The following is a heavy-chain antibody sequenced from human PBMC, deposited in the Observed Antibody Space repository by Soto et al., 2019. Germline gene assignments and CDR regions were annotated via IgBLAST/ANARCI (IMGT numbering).Heavy chain of an antibody. CDR1: GYTFTIYA. V-gene: IGHV1-3*01. Sequence: ASVKVSCKASGYTFTIYAMHWVLQAPGQRLEWMGWINAGNGNTKYSQKFQGRVTITRDTSASTAYMELSSLRSEDTAVYYCARGLGEDYSNVKTLYDDWGQGTLVTVSS. J-gene: IGHJ4*02. CDR3: ARGLGEDYSNVKTLYDD. D-gene: IGHD4-4*01. CDR2: INAGNGNT.